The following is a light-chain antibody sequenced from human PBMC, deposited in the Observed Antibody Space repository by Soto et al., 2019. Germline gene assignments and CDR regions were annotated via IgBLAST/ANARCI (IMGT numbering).Light chain of an antibody. CDR1: QSVSRK. Sequence: EIVMTQSPATLSASPGERVTLSCRASQSVSRKLAWYQQKPGQAPRLLIYGTTTRATGIPARFSGSGSGTEFTLTISSLQSEDFGIYYCQQYSHWPPYTFGQGTTLETK. CDR3: QQYSHWPPYT. CDR2: GTT. V-gene: IGKV3-15*01. J-gene: IGKJ2*01.